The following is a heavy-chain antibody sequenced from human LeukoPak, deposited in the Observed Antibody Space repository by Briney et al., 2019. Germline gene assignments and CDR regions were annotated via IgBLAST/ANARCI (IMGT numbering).Heavy chain of an antibody. CDR2: IYYSGST. V-gene: IGHV4-59*01. CDR3: ARVGDWGSYCSATTYFDY. Sequence: SETLSLTCTVSGGSISSYYWSWIRQPPGKGLEWIGYIYYSGSTNYNPSLKSRVTISVDTSKNQFSLKLSSVTAADTAVYYCARVGDWGSYCSATTYFDYWGQGTLVTVSS. D-gene: IGHD3-16*02. CDR1: GGSISSYY. J-gene: IGHJ4*02.